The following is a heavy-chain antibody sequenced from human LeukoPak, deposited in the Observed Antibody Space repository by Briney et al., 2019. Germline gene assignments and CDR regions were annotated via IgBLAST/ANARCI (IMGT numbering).Heavy chain of an antibody. D-gene: IGHD4-17*01. V-gene: IGHV1-2*02. J-gene: IGHJ4*02. CDR2: INPNSGGT. Sequence: ASVKVSCTASGYSFTGTYVHWVRQAPGQGLEWMGWINPNSGGTNYAQKFQGRVTITMTRDTSITTASMELIRLRSDDTAVYFCASEVKKYGDYGNLDYWGQGTLVTVSS. CDR1: GYSFTGTY. CDR3: ASEVKKYGDYGNLDY.